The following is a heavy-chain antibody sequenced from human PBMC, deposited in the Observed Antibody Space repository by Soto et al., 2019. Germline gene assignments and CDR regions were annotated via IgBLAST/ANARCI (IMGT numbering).Heavy chain of an antibody. Sequence: QVQLQESGPGLVKPSETLSLTCTVTGGSTSSYYWSWLRQPPGKGLEWIGYNSYSGSTDYNPSLKRRVTRSVDTSNNPFSLKLSSATAADTAVYYCARHGGSYSFDYWGQGTLVTVSS. D-gene: IGHD1-26*01. CDR3: ARHGGSYSFDY. CDR2: NSYSGST. CDR1: GGSTSSYY. V-gene: IGHV4-59*08. J-gene: IGHJ4*02.